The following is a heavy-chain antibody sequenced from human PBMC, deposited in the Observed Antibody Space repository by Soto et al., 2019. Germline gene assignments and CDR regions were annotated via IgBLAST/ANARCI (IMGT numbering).Heavy chain of an antibody. CDR3: SALDIVVVPAAIGESWFDP. CDR1: GFTLSSYG. J-gene: IGHJ5*02. V-gene: IGHV3-21*01. D-gene: IGHD2-2*02. CDR2: ISSSSSYI. Sequence: EVQLVESGGGLVKPGGSLRLSCAASGFTLSSYGMNWVRQAPGKGLEWVSSISSSSSYIYYADSVKGRFTISRDNAKNSMYLQMNSLRAEDTAVYYCSALDIVVVPAAIGESWFDPWGQGTLVTVSS.